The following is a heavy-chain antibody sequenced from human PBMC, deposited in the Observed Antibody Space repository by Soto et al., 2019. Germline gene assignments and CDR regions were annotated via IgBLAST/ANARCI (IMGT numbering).Heavy chain of an antibody. J-gene: IGHJ6*02. CDR3: ARDFMRVFEVVVITQRAYYYGMDV. D-gene: IGHD3-22*01. Sequence: GGSLRLSCAASGFTFSSYAMHWVRQAPGQGLEWVAVISYDGSNKYYADSVNGRFTISRDKSKNTLYLQVNSLRAEDTAVYYCARDFMRVFEVVVITQRAYYYGMDVWGQGTTVTVSS. CDR1: GFTFSSYA. CDR2: ISYDGSNK. V-gene: IGHV3-30-3*01.